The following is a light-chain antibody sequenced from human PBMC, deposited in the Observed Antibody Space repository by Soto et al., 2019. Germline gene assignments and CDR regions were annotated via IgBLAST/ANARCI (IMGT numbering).Light chain of an antibody. Sequence: IVLTQSPGTLSLSPGERATLSCGASQSDTNNFLAWYQQKPGQAPRLLIYGASSRATGVPDRFSGSGSGTDFTLTISRLELGDFAVYYCQQYGTPLFTFGPGTKVDIK. J-gene: IGKJ3*01. CDR1: QSDTNNF. CDR2: GAS. V-gene: IGKV3-20*01. CDR3: QQYGTPLFT.